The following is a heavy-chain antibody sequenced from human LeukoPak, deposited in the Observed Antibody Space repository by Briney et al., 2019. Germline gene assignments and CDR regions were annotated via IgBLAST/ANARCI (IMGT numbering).Heavy chain of an antibody. CDR3: ARAPNPIRYFDWLAHPYYYGMDV. V-gene: IGHV1-2*02. Sequence: ASVKVSCKASGYTFTGYYMHWVRQAPGQGLEWMGWINPNSGGTNYAQKFQGRVTMTRDTSISTAYMELSRLRSDDTAVYYCARAPNPIRYFDWLAHPYYYGMDVWGQGTTVTVSS. CDR1: GYTFTGYY. D-gene: IGHD3-9*01. J-gene: IGHJ6*02. CDR2: INPNSGGT.